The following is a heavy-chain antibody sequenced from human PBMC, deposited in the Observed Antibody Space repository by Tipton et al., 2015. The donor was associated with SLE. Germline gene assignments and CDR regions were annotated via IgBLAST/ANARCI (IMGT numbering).Heavy chain of an antibody. D-gene: IGHD4-17*01. V-gene: IGHV4-39*07. CDR2: IYYSGST. CDR3: ARGSDGEYVRYFDV. Sequence: TLSLTCTVSGGSISSTAYYWGRIRPPPGKGLEWIGTIYYSGSTYSNPSLKSRVTISVDTSKNQLSLKLNSVTAADTAVYYCARGSDGEYVRYFDVRGPGTLVTVSS. CDR1: GGSISSTAYY. J-gene: IGHJ2*01.